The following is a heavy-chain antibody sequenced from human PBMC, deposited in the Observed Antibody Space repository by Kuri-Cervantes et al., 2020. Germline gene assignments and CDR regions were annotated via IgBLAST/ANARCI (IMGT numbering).Heavy chain of an antibody. D-gene: IGHD3-10*01. CDR2: ISGSGGST. CDR1: GFTFSSYA. V-gene: IGHV3-23*01. Sequence: ETLSLTCAASGFTFSSYAMSWVRQAPGKGLEWVSAISGSGGSTYYADSVKGRFTISRDNSKSTLYLQMNSLRAEDTAVYYCAKDRTMLRDMDVWGQGATVTVSS. J-gene: IGHJ6*02. CDR3: AKDRTMLRDMDV.